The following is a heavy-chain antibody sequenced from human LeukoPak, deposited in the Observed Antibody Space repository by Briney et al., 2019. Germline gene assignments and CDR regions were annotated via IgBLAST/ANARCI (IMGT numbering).Heavy chain of an antibody. Sequence: GGSLRLSCAASGFTFNHYAMSWVRQAPGKGLDWISAITDSGGDTYYADSVEGRFTISRDNSKNTLYLQMNSLRAEDTAVYYCARDGKNYYDSSGYFLYGMDVWGQGTTVTVSS. CDR2: ITDSGGDT. D-gene: IGHD3-22*01. V-gene: IGHV3-23*01. CDR3: ARDGKNYYDSSGYFLYGMDV. CDR1: GFTFNHYA. J-gene: IGHJ6*02.